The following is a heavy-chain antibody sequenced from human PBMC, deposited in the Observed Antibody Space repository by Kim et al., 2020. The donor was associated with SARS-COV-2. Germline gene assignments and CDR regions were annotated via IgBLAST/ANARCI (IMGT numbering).Heavy chain of an antibody. Sequence: GGSLRLSCAASAFTFNTYAMTWVRQTPGKGLEWVATIKQDGSEKYYVDSVKGRFTISRDNARNSLYLQMNGLRAEDTALYYCARGYHAYGDWGQGTPVTVSS. CDR2: IKQDGSEK. CDR3: ARGYHAYGD. J-gene: IGHJ4*02. D-gene: IGHD5-12*01. V-gene: IGHV3-7*01. CDR1: AFTFNTYA.